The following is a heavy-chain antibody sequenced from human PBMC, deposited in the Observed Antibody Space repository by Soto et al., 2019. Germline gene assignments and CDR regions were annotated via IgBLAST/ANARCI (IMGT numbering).Heavy chain of an antibody. Sequence: QVQMVQSGAEVKKPGASVKISCKASGYNFRTYSIHWVRQAPGQGLEWMGIINPRDAGTICAQKFQGRATMTRDMSTTTVYMHLGSLRDEDTAFYFCARDQGVGRNLLGQWWFDPWGQGTLVTVSS. V-gene: IGHV1-46*01. CDR2: INPRDAGT. D-gene: IGHD2-8*01. J-gene: IGHJ5*02. CDR1: GYNFRTYS. CDR3: ARDQGVGRNLLGQWWFDP.